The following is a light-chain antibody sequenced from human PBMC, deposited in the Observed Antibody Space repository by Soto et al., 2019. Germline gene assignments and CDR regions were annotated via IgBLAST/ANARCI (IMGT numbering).Light chain of an antibody. J-gene: IGLJ2*01. CDR1: SSDVGGYNY. Sequence: QSALTQPRSVSGSPGQSVTISCTGTSSDVGGYNYVSWYQQHPGKAPKLMIYDVSKRPSGVPDRFSGSKSGNTASLTISGHQADDEADYYCCSYAGSYTWVFGGGTKLTVL. V-gene: IGLV2-11*01. CDR3: CSYAGSYTWV. CDR2: DVS.